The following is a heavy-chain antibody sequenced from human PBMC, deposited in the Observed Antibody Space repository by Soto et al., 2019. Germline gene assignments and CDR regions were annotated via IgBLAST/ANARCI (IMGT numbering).Heavy chain of an antibody. Sequence: SETLSLTCTVSGGSISSYYWSWIRQPPGKGLEWIGYIYYSGSTNYNPSLKSRVTISVDTSKNQFSLKLSSVTAADTAVYYCARSRDILTGYRKYYYYMDVWGKGTTVTVSS. CDR3: ARSRDILTGYRKYYYYMDV. D-gene: IGHD3-9*01. J-gene: IGHJ6*03. V-gene: IGHV4-59*01. CDR1: GGSISSYY. CDR2: IYYSGST.